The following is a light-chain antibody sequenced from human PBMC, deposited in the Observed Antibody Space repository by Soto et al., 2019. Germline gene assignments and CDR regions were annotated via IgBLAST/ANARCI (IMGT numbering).Light chain of an antibody. V-gene: IGLV7-46*01. CDR1: TGAVTSDHY. J-gene: IGLJ2*01. CDR2: ETS. CDR3: LLSFSGPRV. Sequence: QAVVTQEPSLTVSPGGTVTLTCGSSTGAVTSDHYPYWFQQKPGQAPRTLIYETSNKHSWTPARFSGSLLGGKAALTLSGAQPEDEAEYYCLLSFSGPRVFGGGTQLTVL.